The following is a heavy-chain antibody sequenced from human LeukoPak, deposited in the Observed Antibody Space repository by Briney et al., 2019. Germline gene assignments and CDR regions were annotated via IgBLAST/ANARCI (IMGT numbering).Heavy chain of an antibody. V-gene: IGHV3-23*01. J-gene: IGHJ4*02. CDR1: GFTFSSYW. CDR3: AKDLVGRYSGYDYFDY. Sequence: GGSLRLSCAASGFTFSSYWMHWVRQAPGKGLEWVSAISGSGGSTYYADSVKGRFTISRDNSKNTLYLQMNSLRAEDTAVYYCAKDLVGRYSGYDYFDYWGQGTLVTVSS. CDR2: ISGSGGST. D-gene: IGHD5-12*01.